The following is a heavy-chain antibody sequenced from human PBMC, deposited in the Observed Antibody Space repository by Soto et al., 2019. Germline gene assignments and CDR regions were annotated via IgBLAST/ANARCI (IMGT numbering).Heavy chain of an antibody. CDR2: INWNSVTF. CDR3: AKRAAATAPDY. D-gene: IGHD6-13*01. Sequence: GGSLRLSCAASGFTFDDYAMHWVRQAPGKGLEWVSGINWNSVTFDYADSVKGRFTISRDNAKNSLYLQMNSLRAEDTAVYYCAKRAAATAPDYWGQGTQVTVSS. J-gene: IGHJ4*02. CDR1: GFTFDDYA. V-gene: IGHV3-9*01.